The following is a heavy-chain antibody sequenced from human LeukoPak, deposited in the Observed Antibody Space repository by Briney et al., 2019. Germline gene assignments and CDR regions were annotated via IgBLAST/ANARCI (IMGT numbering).Heavy chain of an antibody. CDR3: AGHYYDSSGYYPPETD. V-gene: IGHV3-30-3*01. Sequence: GGSLRLSCAASGFTFSSYAMHWVRQAPGKGLEWVAVISYDGGNKYYADSVKGRFTISRDNSKNTLYLQMNSLRAEDTAVYYCAGHYYDSSGYYPPETDWGQGTLVTVSS. CDR1: GFTFSSYA. D-gene: IGHD3-22*01. CDR2: ISYDGGNK. J-gene: IGHJ4*02.